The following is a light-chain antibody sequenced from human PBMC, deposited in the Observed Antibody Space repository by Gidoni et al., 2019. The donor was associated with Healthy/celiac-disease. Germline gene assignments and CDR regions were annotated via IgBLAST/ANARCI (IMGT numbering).Light chain of an antibody. CDR1: SSNSGSNT. CDR2: RSN. V-gene: IGLV1-44*01. J-gene: IGLJ3*02. Sequence: SVLTQPPSASGTPGQRVTISCSGSSSNSGSNTVNWYQQLPGTAPKPLIYRSNHRPSGVPDRFAGSKSGTSDSMAISGLQSEDEADYYCAAWDDSLNGWVFGGGTKLTVL. CDR3: AAWDDSLNGWV.